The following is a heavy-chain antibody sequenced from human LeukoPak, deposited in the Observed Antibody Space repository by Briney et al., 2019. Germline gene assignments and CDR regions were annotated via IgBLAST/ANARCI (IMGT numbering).Heavy chain of an antibody. V-gene: IGHV3-9*01. CDR2: ISWNSGSI. CDR1: GFTFDDYA. Sequence: GGSLRLSCAASGFTFDDYAMHWVRQAPEKGLEWVSGISWNSGSIGYADSVKGRFTISRDNAKNSLYLQMNSLRAEDTALYYCAKDMTSGYSGYDLDYWGQGTLVTVSS. CDR3: AKDMTSGYSGYDLDY. D-gene: IGHD5-12*01. J-gene: IGHJ4*02.